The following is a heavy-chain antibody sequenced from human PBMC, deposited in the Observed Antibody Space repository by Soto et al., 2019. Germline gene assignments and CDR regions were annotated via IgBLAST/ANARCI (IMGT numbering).Heavy chain of an antibody. D-gene: IGHD6-19*01. V-gene: IGHV3-33*01. J-gene: IGHJ4*02. CDR3: ARDFGIAVAGTVGLDY. CDR2: IWYDGSNK. CDR1: GFTFSSYG. Sequence: GGSLRLSCAASGFTFSSYGMHWVRQAPGKGLEWVAVIWYDGSNKYYADSVKGRFTISRDNSKNTLYLQMNSLRAEDTAVYYCARDFGIAVAGTVGLDYWGQGTLVTVSS.